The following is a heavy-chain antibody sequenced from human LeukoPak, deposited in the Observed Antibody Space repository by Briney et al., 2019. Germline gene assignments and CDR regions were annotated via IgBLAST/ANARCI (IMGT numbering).Heavy chain of an antibody. CDR3: ARDKAGYNDY. Sequence: PSETLSPTRTVSGGSISSYYWSWIRQPPGKGLEWIGYIYYSGSTTYNPSLKSRVSISVDTSKNQFSLRLSSVTAADTAVYYCARDKAGYNDYWGQGTLVTVSS. J-gene: IGHJ4*02. CDR2: IYYSGST. V-gene: IGHV4-59*01. D-gene: IGHD5-24*01. CDR1: GGSISSYY.